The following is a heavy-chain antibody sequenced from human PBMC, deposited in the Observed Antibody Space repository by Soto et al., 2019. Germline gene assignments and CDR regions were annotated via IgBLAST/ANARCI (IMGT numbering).Heavy chain of an antibody. CDR3: ARYREYYDSSRLSGDY. V-gene: IGHV4-59*01. Sequence: SETLALTCTVSGVSISDYYWSWIRQPPGKGLEWIGYIYYSGNTNYNPSLKSRVTISEDTSKNQFSLRLSSVTTADTAVYYCARYREYYDSSRLSGDYWGTGTRVTVYS. CDR1: GVSISDYY. CDR2: IYYSGNT. D-gene: IGHD3-22*01. J-gene: IGHJ4*01.